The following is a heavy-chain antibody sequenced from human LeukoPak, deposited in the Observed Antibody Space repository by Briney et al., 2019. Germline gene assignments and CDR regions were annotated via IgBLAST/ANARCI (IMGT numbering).Heavy chain of an antibody. V-gene: IGHV1-8*03. Sequence: ASVKVSCKGSDNTFANYGINWARQAPGQGLEWMGWMNPNSGDRGYAQKFQGRVTITRNTSISTAYMELSSLRSEDTAVYYCARVLCSSTSCYSSPWFDPWGQGTLVTVSS. CDR2: MNPNSGDR. CDR1: DNTFANYG. J-gene: IGHJ5*02. CDR3: ARVLCSSTSCYSSPWFDP. D-gene: IGHD2-2*01.